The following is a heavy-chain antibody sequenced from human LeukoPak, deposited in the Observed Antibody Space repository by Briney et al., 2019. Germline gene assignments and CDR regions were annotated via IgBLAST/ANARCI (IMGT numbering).Heavy chain of an antibody. J-gene: IGHJ6*02. CDR3: ARGRLVYAKSLGYYYYGMDV. V-gene: IGHV1-8*01. D-gene: IGHD2-8*01. Sequence: ASVKVSCKASGYPFTSYDINWVRQATGQGLEWMGWMNPNSGNTGYAQKFQGRVTMTRNTSISTAYMELSSLRSEDTAVYYCARGRLVYAKSLGYYYYGMDVWGQGTTVTVSS. CDR1: GYPFTSYD. CDR2: MNPNSGNT.